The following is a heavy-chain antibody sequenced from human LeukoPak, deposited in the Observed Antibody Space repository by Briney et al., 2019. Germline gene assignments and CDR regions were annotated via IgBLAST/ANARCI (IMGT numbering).Heavy chain of an antibody. V-gene: IGHV1-18*01. CDR3: ARGSMVFFVH. CDR2: ISVYNGDT. D-gene: IGHD2-8*01. CDR1: GYTFTNYG. Sequence: ASVKVSCTASGYTFTNYGIAWGPQAPAPGLKWMGWISVYNGDTNYAQNLQGRVTMTTDTSTSTAYMEMMCLTSGDTAVYYCARGSMVFFVHWGQGTLVAVSS. J-gene: IGHJ4*02.